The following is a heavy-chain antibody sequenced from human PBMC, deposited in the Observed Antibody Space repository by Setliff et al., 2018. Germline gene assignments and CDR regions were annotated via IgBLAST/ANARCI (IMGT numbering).Heavy chain of an antibody. CDR3: ARDPGPHAAHFRALGYGMDV. CDR2: ISFDGSNK. D-gene: IGHD6-13*01. Sequence: GGSLRLSCAASGFTFSSYAMHWVRQAPGRGLEWVAVISFDGSNKYYADSVRGRFTISRDKSKNTVFPQMNSLRAEDTAVYYCARDPGPHAAHFRALGYGMDVWGQGTTVTVSS. J-gene: IGHJ6*02. V-gene: IGHV3-30*14. CDR1: GFTFSSYA.